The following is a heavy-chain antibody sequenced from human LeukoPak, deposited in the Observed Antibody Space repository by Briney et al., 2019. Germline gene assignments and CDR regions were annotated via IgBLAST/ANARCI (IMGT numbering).Heavy chain of an antibody. V-gene: IGHV1-2*02. CDR2: INPNSGGT. CDR1: GYTFTGYY. D-gene: IGHD2-8*01. Sequence: ASVKVSCKASGYTFTGYYMHWVRQAPGQGLEWMGWINPNSGGTNYAQKFQGRVTMTRDTSISTAYMELSRPRSDDTAVYYCARVLGYCTNGVCPPNFDYWGQGTLVTVSS. J-gene: IGHJ4*02. CDR3: ARVLGYCTNGVCPPNFDY.